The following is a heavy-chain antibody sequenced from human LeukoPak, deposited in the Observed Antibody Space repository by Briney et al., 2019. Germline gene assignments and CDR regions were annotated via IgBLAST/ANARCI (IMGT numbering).Heavy chain of an antibody. CDR1: GGSISSYY. CDR3: ARQFLVGSTFHAFDL. D-gene: IGHD1-26*01. Sequence: KASETLSLTCTVSGGSISSYYWSWIRQPAGKGLEWIGRIYTSGTTHYNPSLKSRVTMSVDTSKKQFSLKLTSVTAADMAVYFCARQFLVGSTFHAFDLWGQGTRVTVSS. J-gene: IGHJ3*01. CDR2: IYTSGTT. V-gene: IGHV4-4*07.